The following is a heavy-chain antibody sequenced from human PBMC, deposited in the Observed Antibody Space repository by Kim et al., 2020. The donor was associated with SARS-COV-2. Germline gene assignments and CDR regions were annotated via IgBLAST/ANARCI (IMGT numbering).Heavy chain of an antibody. D-gene: IGHD4-17*01. CDR3: ARAKVTTYYYYYGMDV. CDR1: GGSFSGYY. J-gene: IGHJ6*02. CDR2: INHSGST. V-gene: IGHV4-34*01. Sequence: SETLSLTCAVYGGSFSGYYWSWIRQPPGKGLEWIGEINHSGSTNYNPSLKSRVTISVDTSKNQFSLKLSSVTAAGTAVYYCARAKVTTYYYYYGMDVWGQGTTVTVSS.